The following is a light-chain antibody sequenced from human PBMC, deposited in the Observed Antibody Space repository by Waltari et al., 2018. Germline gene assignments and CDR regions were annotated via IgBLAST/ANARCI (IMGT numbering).Light chain of an antibody. CDR2: WAA. CDR1: QSLFYSSDNKNY. Sequence: DIVITQSPDSLSVSLGERATLHCKSSQSLFYSSDNKNYLAWYQHKPGQPPKLLIYWAASRQSGGPDRFTGSGSGTDFTLTISTLQAEDVAIYYCQQYYSTPYTFGLGTELEIK. CDR3: QQYYSTPYT. V-gene: IGKV4-1*01. J-gene: IGKJ2*01.